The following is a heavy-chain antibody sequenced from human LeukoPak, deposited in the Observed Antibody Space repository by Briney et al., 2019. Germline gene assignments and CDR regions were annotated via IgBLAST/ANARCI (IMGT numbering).Heavy chain of an antibody. CDR1: GYTFTSYG. Sequence: ASVKVSCKASGYTFTSYGISWVRQAPGQALEWMGWISAYNGNTNYAQKLQGRVTMTTDTSTSTAYMELRSLRSDDTAVYYCARDLGGSPKGYFDLWGRGTLVTVSS. D-gene: IGHD3-16*01. J-gene: IGHJ2*01. CDR3: ARDLGGSPKGYFDL. CDR2: ISAYNGNT. V-gene: IGHV1-18*01.